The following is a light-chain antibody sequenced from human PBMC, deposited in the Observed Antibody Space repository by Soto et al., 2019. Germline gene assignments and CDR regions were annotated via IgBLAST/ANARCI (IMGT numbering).Light chain of an antibody. J-gene: IGLJ3*02. V-gene: IGLV6-57*01. Sequence: NFMLTQPHSVSESPGKTVTISCTRSSGSIASNYVQWYRQRPGSSPTTVIYEDNQRPSGVPDRFSRSIDSSSNSASLTISGLKTEDEADYYCQSYDSSTLWVFGGGTKLTVL. CDR3: QSYDSSTLWV. CDR2: EDN. CDR1: SGSIASNY.